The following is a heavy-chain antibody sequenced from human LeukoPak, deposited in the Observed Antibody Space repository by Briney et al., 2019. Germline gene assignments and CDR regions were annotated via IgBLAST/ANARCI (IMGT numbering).Heavy chain of an antibody. Sequence: GGSLRLSCEASGFTFSSYSMNWVRQAPGKGLEWVSYISFSSATIHYVDSVKGRFTVSRDNAKNSLYLQMNSLRAEDAALYFCARDTHYYGSGSPAFDIWGQGTMVTVSS. J-gene: IGHJ3*02. CDR1: GFTFSSYS. CDR2: ISFSSATI. CDR3: ARDTHYYGSGSPAFDI. D-gene: IGHD3-10*01. V-gene: IGHV3-48*01.